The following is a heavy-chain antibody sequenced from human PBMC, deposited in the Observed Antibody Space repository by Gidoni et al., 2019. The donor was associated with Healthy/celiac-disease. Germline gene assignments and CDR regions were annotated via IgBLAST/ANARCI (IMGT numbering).Heavy chain of an antibody. CDR2: INHRGST. V-gene: IGHV4-34*01. J-gene: IGHJ4*02. Sequence: QVQLQQWGAGLLKPSETLSLTCAVYGGSFSGYYWSWIRQPPGKGLEWIGEINHRGSTNYNPSLKSRVTISVDTSKNQFSLKLSSVTAADTAVYYCARGLTTRHYFDYWGQGTLVTVSS. CDR1: GGSFSGYY. CDR3: ARGLTTRHYFDY. D-gene: IGHD7-27*01.